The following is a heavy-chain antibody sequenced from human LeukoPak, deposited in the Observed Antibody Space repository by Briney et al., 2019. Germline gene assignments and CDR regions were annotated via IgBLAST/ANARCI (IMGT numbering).Heavy chain of an antibody. V-gene: IGHV5-51*01. CDR3: ARDRGGWYQEKNWFDP. CDR1: GYSFTNYW. Sequence: GESLKISCKGSGYSFTNYWIGWVRQMPGKGLEWMGIIYPGASNTTYSPSFQGQVSISADKSISTAYLQWSSLKASDTAMYYCARDRGGWYQEKNWFDPWGQGTLVTVSS. J-gene: IGHJ5*02. CDR2: IYPGASNT. D-gene: IGHD6-19*01.